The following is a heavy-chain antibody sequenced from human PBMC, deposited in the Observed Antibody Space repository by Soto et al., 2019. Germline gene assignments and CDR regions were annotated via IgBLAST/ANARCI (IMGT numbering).Heavy chain of an antibody. CDR3: AREFVYGSGSYYNNWFDP. J-gene: IGHJ5*02. D-gene: IGHD3-10*01. V-gene: IGHV4-59*01. Sequence: SETLSLTCTVSGGSISGYYWSWIRQPPGKGLEWIGYIYYSGSTNYNPSLKSRVTISVDTSKNQFSLKLSSVTAADTAVYYCAREFVYGSGSYYNNWFDPWGQGTLVTVSS. CDR1: GGSISGYY. CDR2: IYYSGST.